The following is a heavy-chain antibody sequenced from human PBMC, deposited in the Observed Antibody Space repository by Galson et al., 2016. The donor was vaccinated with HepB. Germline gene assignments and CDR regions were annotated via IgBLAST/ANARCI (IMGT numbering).Heavy chain of an antibody. CDR3: ARTDAYSTTRGFFDY. J-gene: IGHJ4*02. CDR2: IYRGGET. V-gene: IGHV3-66*02. CDR1: GIVVSSTH. D-gene: IGHD4-11*01. Sequence: SLRLSCAASGIVVSSTHFIWVRQTPGKGLGWVSAIYRGGETYHADSVKGRFTISRDNSKNTLYLQINSLRVEYTGVYYCARTDAYSTTRGFFDYWGQGTLVTVSS.